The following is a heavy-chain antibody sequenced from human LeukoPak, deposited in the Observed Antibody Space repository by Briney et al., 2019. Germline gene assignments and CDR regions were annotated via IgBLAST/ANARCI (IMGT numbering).Heavy chain of an antibody. J-gene: IGHJ4*02. CDR1: GFTFSSYS. CDR3: ATLPLLYGSSGYFDY. Sequence: GGSLRLSCAASGFTFSSYSMNWVRQAPGKGLEWVSSISSSSSYIYYADSVKGRFTISRDNAKNSPYLQMNSLRAEDTAVYYCATLPLLYGSSGYFDYSGQGTLVTVSS. V-gene: IGHV3-21*04. D-gene: IGHD3-22*01. CDR2: ISSSSSYI.